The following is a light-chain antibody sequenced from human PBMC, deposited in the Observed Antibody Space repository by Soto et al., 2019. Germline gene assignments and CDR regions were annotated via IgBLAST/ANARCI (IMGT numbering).Light chain of an antibody. J-gene: IGLJ3*02. CDR3: QSYDSSLSVWV. Sequence: QYVLTQPPSVSGAPGQSVTISCPGSSSNIGAGYDVHWYHQLPGTAPKLLIYGNNNRPSGVPDRFSGYRSGTSASLAITGIQAEDEADYYCQSYDSSLSVWVFGGRTKLTVL. CDR2: GNN. CDR1: SSNIGAGYD. V-gene: IGLV1-40*01.